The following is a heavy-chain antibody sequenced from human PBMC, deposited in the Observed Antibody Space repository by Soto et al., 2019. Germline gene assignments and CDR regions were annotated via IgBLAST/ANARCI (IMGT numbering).Heavy chain of an antibody. J-gene: IGHJ4*02. CDR3: ARYRGIQLWLPEGY. CDR1: GGSISSSSYY. V-gene: IGHV4-39*01. Sequence: QLQLQESGPGLVKPSETLSLTCTVSGGSISSSSYYWGWIRQPPGKGLEWIGSIYYSGSTYYNPSLKSRVTISVDTSKNQFSLKLSSVTAADTAVYYCARYRGIQLWLPEGYWGQGTLVTVSS. D-gene: IGHD5-18*01. CDR2: IYYSGST.